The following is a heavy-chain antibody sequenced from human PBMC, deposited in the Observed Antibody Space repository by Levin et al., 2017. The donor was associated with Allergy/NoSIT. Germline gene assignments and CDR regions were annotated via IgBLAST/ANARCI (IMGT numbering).Heavy chain of an antibody. CDR2: IHSSGST. Sequence: PSETLSLTCTVSSASISTDYWGWIRQIPGKGLEWLGYIHSSGSTEYNPSLPSRLTISIDTPRNQFSLKLSSMTAADTAVYYCASLKGVWYFDLWGRGTLVTVSS. V-gene: IGHV4-59*01. CDR3: ASLKGVWYFDL. CDR1: SASISTDY. J-gene: IGHJ2*01.